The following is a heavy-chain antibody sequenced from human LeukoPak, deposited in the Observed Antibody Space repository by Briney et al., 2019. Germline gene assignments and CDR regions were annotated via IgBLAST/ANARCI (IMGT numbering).Heavy chain of an antibody. D-gene: IGHD1-26*01. V-gene: IGHV1-46*01. CDR1: GYTFTSYY. J-gene: IGHJ4*02. CDR3: ASVRGSGSSLSSGRTFDY. CDR2: INPSGGST. Sequence: GASVTVSCTASGYTFTSYYMHWVRQAPGQGLEWMGIINPSGGSTSYAQKFQGRVTMTRDTSTSTVYMELSSLRAEDTAVYYCASVRGSGSSLSSGRTFDYWGQGTLVTVSS.